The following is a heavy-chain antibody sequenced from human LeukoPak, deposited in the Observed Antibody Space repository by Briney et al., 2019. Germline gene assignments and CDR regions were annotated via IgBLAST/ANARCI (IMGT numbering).Heavy chain of an antibody. V-gene: IGHV3-23*01. D-gene: IGHD3-10*01. Sequence: GGSLRLSYAASGFTFSTYSMNWVRQAPGKGLEWVSGISGSGGSTDYADSVKGRFTISRDNSKNTLYLQMNSLRAEDTAVYFCSKRSLNYYGSGPLDYWGQGTLVTVSS. CDR1: GFTFSTYS. J-gene: IGHJ4*02. CDR2: ISGSGGST. CDR3: SKRSLNYYGSGPLDY.